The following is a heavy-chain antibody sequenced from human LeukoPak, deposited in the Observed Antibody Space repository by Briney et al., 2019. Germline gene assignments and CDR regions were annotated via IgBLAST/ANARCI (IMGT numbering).Heavy chain of an antibody. D-gene: IGHD5-18*01. J-gene: IGHJ4*02. CDR2: NNPTGGST. V-gene: IGHV1-46*01. CDR1: GYTFTSYY. CDR3: AREGDTAMGNFDY. Sequence: GASVKVSCKASGYTFTSYYMHWVRQPPGEGLEGMGINNPTGGSTSYAQKFQGRVTMTRDTSTSTVYMELSSLRSEDTAVYYCAREGDTAMGNFDYWGQGTLVTVSS.